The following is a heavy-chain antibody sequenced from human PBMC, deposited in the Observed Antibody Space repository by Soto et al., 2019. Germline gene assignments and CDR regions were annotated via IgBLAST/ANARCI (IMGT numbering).Heavy chain of an antibody. V-gene: IGHV3-33*01. D-gene: IGHD4-4*01. J-gene: IGHJ4*02. Sequence: GSLRLSCAASGFTFSSYGMHWVRQAPGKGLEWVAVIRYDGSNKYYADSVKGRFTISRDNSKNTLYLQMNSLRAEDTAVYYCARGLSNDYSLDYWGQGTLVTVSS. CDR2: IRYDGSNK. CDR1: GFTFSSYG. CDR3: ARGLSNDYSLDY.